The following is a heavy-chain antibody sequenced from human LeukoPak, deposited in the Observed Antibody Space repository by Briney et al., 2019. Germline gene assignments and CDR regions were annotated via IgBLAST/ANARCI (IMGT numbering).Heavy chain of an antibody. CDR2: INPNSGGT. D-gene: IGHD5-18*01. J-gene: IGHJ4*02. CDR3: ARGGYSYGYRFHPSFVDY. V-gene: IGHV1-2*04. Sequence: ASVKVSCKASGYTFTSYDINWVRQATGQGLEWMGWINPNSGGTNYAQKFQGWVTMTRDTSISTAYMELSRLRSDDTAVYYCARGGYSYGYRFHPSFVDYWGQGTLVTVSS. CDR1: GYTFTSYD.